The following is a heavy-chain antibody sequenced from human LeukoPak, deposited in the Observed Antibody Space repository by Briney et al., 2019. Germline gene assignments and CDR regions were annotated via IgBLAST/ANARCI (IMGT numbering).Heavy chain of an antibody. Sequence: VASVKVSCKVSGYTLTELSMHWVRQAPGKGLEWMGGFDPEDGETIYAQKFQGRVTMTEDTSTDTAYMELSSLRSEDTAVYYCATDFASGTTWDYWGQGTLVTVSS. J-gene: IGHJ4*02. CDR3: ATDFASGTTWDY. D-gene: IGHD1-1*01. CDR1: GYTLTELS. CDR2: FDPEDGET. V-gene: IGHV1-24*01.